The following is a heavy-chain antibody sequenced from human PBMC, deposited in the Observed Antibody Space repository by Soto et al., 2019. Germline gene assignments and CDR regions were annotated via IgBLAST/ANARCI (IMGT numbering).Heavy chain of an antibody. CDR3: ARHYGDYNGGY. V-gene: IGHV1-69*02. CDR1: VGTFSSYT. D-gene: IGHD4-17*01. CDR2: IIPILGIA. J-gene: IGHJ4*02. Sequence: QVQLVQSGAEVKKPGSSVKVSCKASVGTFSSYTINWVRQAPGQGLEWMGRIIPILGIANYAQKFQGRVTITADKSTSTAYMELSSLRSEDTAVYYCARHYGDYNGGYWGQGTLVTVSS.